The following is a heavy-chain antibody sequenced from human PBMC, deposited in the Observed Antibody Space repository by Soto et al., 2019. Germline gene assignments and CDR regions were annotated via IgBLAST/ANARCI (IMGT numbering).Heavy chain of an antibody. CDR3: ARDRRGGPHTAAGMDV. J-gene: IGHJ6*02. V-gene: IGHV3-21*01. D-gene: IGHD2-15*01. CDR1: VFTFSSYS. Sequence: GGSLRLSCAASVFTFSSYSMNWVRQAPGKGLECVSSISSSSSYIYYADSVKGRFTISRDNAKNSLYLQMNSLRAEDTAVYYYARDRRGGPHTAAGMDVWGQGSTVTLAS. CDR2: ISSSSSYI.